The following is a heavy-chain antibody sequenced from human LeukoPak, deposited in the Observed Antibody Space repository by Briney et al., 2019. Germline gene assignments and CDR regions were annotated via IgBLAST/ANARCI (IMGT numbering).Heavy chain of an antibody. CDR2: IRGKTNSYTT. J-gene: IGHJ4*02. CDR3: RGASYDSSGPEYYFDY. V-gene: IGHV3-73*01. Sequence: PGGSLRLSCAASGFTFSDSAMHWVRQASGKGLEWVGRIRGKTNSYTTAYAASVKGRFTISRDDSENTAYLQMNSLKTEDTAVYYCRGASYDSSGPEYYFDYWGQGTLVTVSS. CDR1: GFTFSDSA. D-gene: IGHD3-22*01.